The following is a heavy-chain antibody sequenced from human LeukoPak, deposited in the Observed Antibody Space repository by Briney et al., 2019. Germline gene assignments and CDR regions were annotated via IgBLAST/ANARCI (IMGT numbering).Heavy chain of an antibody. J-gene: IGHJ5*02. V-gene: IGHV3-7*01. CDR2: IKQDGSEK. CDR1: GFTFSSYW. CDR3: ARRYSSSWYYNWFDP. D-gene: IGHD6-13*01. Sequence: GGSLRLSCAASGFTFSSYWMSWVRQAPGKGLEWVANIKQDGSEKYYVDSVKGRFTISRDNAKNSLYLQMNSLRAEDTAVYYCARRYSSSWYYNWFDPWGQGTLVTVSS.